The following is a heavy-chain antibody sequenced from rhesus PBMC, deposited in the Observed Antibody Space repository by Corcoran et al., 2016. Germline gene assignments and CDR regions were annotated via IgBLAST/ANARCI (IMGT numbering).Heavy chain of an antibody. CDR1: GGSISSSY. CDR3: ARYTLRGFDY. J-gene: IGHJ4*01. Sequence: QLQLQESGPGLVKPSETLSVTCAVAGGSISSSYWSWIRQAPGKGLEWIGYIYGSGSSTNYNPSLKIRVTLSLDTSKNQLSLKLSSVTAADTAVYYCARYTLRGFDYWGQGVLVTVS. D-gene: IGHD3S6*01. CDR2: IYGSGSST. V-gene: IGHV4-169*01.